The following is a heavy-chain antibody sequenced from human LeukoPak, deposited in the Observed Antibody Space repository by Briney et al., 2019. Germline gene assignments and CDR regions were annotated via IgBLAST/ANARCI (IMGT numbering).Heavy chain of an antibody. D-gene: IGHD2-2*03. J-gene: IGHJ4*02. V-gene: IGHV1-18*01. CDR1: GYTFTSYG. Sequence: ASVKVSCKASGYTFTSYGISWVRQAPGQGLGWMGWISAYNGNTNYAQKLQGRVTMTTDTSTSTACMELRSLRSDDTAVYYCATGYCSSTNCRIDYWGQGTLVSVSS. CDR3: ATGYCSSTNCRIDY. CDR2: ISAYNGNT.